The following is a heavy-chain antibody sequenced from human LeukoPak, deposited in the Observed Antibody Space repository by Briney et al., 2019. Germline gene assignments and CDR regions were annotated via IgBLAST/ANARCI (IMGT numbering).Heavy chain of an antibody. D-gene: IGHD5-18*01. CDR2: ISGSGGHT. J-gene: IGHJ2*01. CDR3: AKDREDSAMISGVFDL. V-gene: IGHV3-23*01. CDR1: GFTFSSYA. Sequence: QPGGSLRLSCAASGFTFSSYAMTWVRQAPGKGLEWVSGISGSGGHTYNADSVEGRFIISRDNSKNTVSLQLSSLRVEDTAVYFCAKDREDSAMISGVFDLWGRGTLVTVSS.